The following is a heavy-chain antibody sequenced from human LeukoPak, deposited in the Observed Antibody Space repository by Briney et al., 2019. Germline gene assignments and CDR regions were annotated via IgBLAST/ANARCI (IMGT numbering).Heavy chain of an antibody. CDR1: GGSFSGYY. Sequence: SETLSLTCAVYGGSFSGYYWSWIRQPPGKGLEWIGETNHSGSTNYNPSLKSRVTISVDTSKNQFSLKLSSVTAADTAVYYCARGYPVIVVVPSAIDYFDYWGQGTLVTVSS. D-gene: IGHD2-2*01. CDR3: ARGYPVIVVVPSAIDYFDY. J-gene: IGHJ4*02. V-gene: IGHV4-34*01. CDR2: TNHSGST.